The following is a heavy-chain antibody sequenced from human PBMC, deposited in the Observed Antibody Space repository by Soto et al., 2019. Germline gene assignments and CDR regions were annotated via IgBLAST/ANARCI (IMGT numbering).Heavy chain of an antibody. J-gene: IGHJ6*02. CDR1: GYTFTSYD. D-gene: IGHD1-1*01. CDR3: ARERTGTTSMDV. V-gene: IGHV1-8*01. CDR2: MNPNSGNT. Sequence: QVQLVQSGAEVKKPGASVKVSCKAPGYTFTSYDIHWVRQATGQGLEWMGWMNPNSGNTGYAQKFQGRVTMTRNTSISTAYMELSSLRSEDTAVYYCARERTGTTSMDVWGQGTTVTVSS.